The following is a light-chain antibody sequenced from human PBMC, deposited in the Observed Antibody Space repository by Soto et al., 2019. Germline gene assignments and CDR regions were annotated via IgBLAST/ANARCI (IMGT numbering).Light chain of an antibody. CDR2: GAS. Sequence: VITHSPDTLSVSPGERFTLSFMASQSVGGSLAWYRQKPGQAPSLLVYGASTRATGIPARFSGSGSGTEFTLTISSVQSEDFAVYFCQQYNNWPTFGQGTMVDIK. V-gene: IGKV3-15*01. CDR1: QSVGGS. J-gene: IGKJ1*01. CDR3: QQYNNWPT.